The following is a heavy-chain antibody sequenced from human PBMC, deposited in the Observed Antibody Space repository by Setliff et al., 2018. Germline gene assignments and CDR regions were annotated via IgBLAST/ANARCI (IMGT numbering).Heavy chain of an antibody. CDR1: GYIFTSYY. CDR2: INTGGGRA. D-gene: IGHD6-13*01. CDR3: GRSGVAAADRKGLLDY. Sequence: GASVKVSCKASGYIFTSYYMYWVRQAPGQGREWRGTINTGGGRASIVDQFQGRVTMTRDTSTSTVYMDLSGLTSEDTAVYYCGRSGVAAADRKGLLDYWGQGTLVTVSS. V-gene: IGHV1-46*01. J-gene: IGHJ4*02.